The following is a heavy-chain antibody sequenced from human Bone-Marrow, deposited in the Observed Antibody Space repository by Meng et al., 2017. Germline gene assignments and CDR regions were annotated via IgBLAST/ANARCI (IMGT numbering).Heavy chain of an antibody. D-gene: IGHD3-22*01. CDR3: AREGAYGSGYTP. CDR2: IIPIFGTA. Sequence: QGQLVRAGVEVKKPGSSVKVACKASGGNLSRYAISLGRQAPGQGLEWMGGIIPIFGTANYAQKFQGRVTITADKSTSTAYMELSSLRSEDTAVYYCAREGAYGSGYTPWGQGTLVTVSS. V-gene: IGHV1-69*06. CDR1: GGNLSRYA. J-gene: IGHJ5*02.